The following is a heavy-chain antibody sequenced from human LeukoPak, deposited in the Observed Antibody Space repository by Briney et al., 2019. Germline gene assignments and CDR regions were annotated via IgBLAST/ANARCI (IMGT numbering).Heavy chain of an antibody. V-gene: IGHV1-46*01. D-gene: IGHD3-22*01. CDR3: ARDRYYYDSSGYQPFDY. Sequence: ASVKVSCKASGYTFTSYYMHWVRQAPGQGLEWMGIINPSGGSTSYAQKFRGRVTMTRDTSTSTVYMELSSLRSEDTAVYYCARDRYYYDSSGYQPFDYWGQGTLVTVSS. CDR1: GYTFTSYY. J-gene: IGHJ4*02. CDR2: INPSGGST.